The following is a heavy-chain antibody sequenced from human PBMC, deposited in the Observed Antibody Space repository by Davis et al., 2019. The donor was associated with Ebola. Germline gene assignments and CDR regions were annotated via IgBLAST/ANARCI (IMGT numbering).Heavy chain of an antibody. Sequence: GESLKISCAASGFTFSSYGMHWVRQAPGKGLEWVAVIWYDGSNKYYADSVKGRFTISRDNSKNTLYLQMNSLRAEDTAVYYCARDRYSVTGDYYGMDVWGQGTTVTVSS. V-gene: IGHV3-33*01. CDR3: ARDRYSVTGDYYGMDV. J-gene: IGHJ6*02. CDR2: IWYDGSNK. D-gene: IGHD4-17*01. CDR1: GFTFSSYG.